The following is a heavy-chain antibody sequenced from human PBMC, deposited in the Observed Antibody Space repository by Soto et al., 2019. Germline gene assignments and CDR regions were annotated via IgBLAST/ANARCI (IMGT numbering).Heavy chain of an antibody. Sequence: GKGLEWGSAISGSGGSTYYADSVKGLFTISRDNSKNTLYLQMNSLRAEDTAVYYCAKGRFCRTDSCTRYVRSFSAVLLKRSSDL. J-gene: IGHJ2*01. V-gene: IGHV3-23*01. CDR2: ISGSGGST. D-gene: IGHD3-10*02. CDR3: AKGRFCRTDSCTRYVRSFSAVLLKRSSDL.